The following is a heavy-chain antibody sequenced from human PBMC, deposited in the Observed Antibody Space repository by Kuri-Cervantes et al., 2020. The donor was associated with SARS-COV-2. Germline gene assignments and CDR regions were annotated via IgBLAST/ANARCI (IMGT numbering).Heavy chain of an antibody. CDR2: IYHSGST. Sequence: SETLSLTCAVSGYSISSGYYWGWIRQPPGKGLEWIGSIYHSGSTQYNPSLMSRVTISVDTSKNQFSLKLSSVTAADTAVYYCARLMVRGEGNWFDPWGQGTLVTVSS. CDR3: ARLMVRGEGNWFDP. J-gene: IGHJ5*02. CDR1: GYSISSGYY. D-gene: IGHD3-10*01. V-gene: IGHV4-38-2*01.